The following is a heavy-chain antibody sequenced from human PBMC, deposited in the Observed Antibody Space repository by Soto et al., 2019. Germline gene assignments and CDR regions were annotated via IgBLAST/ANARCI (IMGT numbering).Heavy chain of an antibody. D-gene: IGHD3-3*01. V-gene: IGHV4-31*11. CDR3: ARVQGRYYYYGMDV. J-gene: IGHJ6*02. CDR1: GGSISSGGYY. Sequence: TLSLTCAVSGGSISSGGYYWSWIRQHPGKGLEWIGYIYYSGSTYYNPSLKSRVTISVDTSKNQFSLKLSSVTAADTAVYYCARVQGRYYYYGMDVWGQGTTVTVSS. CDR2: IYYSGST.